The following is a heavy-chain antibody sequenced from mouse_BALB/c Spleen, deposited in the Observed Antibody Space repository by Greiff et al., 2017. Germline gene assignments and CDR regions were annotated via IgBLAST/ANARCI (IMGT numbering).Heavy chain of an antibody. CDR2: ISTYYGDA. Sequence: QVQLQQSGAELVRPGVSVKISCKGSGYTFTDYAMHWVKQSHAKSLEWIGVISTYYGDASYNQKFKGKATMTVDKSSSTAYMELARLTSEDSAIYYCARPGYRYDDAMDDWGQGTSVTVSS. V-gene: IGHV1S137*01. D-gene: IGHD2-14*01. J-gene: IGHJ4*01. CDR3: ARPGYRYDDAMDD. CDR1: GYTFTDYA.